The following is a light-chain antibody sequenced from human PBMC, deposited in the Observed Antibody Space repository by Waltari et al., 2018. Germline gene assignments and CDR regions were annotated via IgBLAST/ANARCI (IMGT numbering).Light chain of an antibody. CDR2: DAS. V-gene: IGKV3-11*01. Sequence: EIVLTQSPATLSLSPGERATLSCRASQSVSSYLAWYQQTPGQAPRLLIYDASNRATGIPARFSGSGSGTDFTLTISSLEPEDFAVYYCQQRSNWPLSTFGGGTKVEIK. J-gene: IGKJ4*01. CDR3: QQRSNWPLST. CDR1: QSVSSY.